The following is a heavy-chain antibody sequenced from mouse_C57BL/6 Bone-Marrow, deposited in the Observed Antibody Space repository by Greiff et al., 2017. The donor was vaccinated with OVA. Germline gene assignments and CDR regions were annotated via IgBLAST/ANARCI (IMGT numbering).Heavy chain of an antibody. D-gene: IGHD1-1*01. CDR2: IYPGSGNT. J-gene: IGHJ2*01. Sequence: VKLVESGPELVKPGASVKLSCKASGYTFTDYYINWVKQRPGQGLEWIARIYPGSGNTYYNEKFKGKATLTAEKSSSTAYMQLSSLTSEDSAVYFCAREEGYYGSRTYFDYWGQGTTLTVSS. CDR1: GYTFTDYY. V-gene: IGHV1-76*01. CDR3: AREEGYYGSRTYFDY.